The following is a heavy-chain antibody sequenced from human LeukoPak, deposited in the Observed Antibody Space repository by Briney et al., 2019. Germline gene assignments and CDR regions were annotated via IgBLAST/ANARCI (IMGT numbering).Heavy chain of an antibody. J-gene: IGHJ6*04. CDR3: ARDRITMVRGVEGPV. D-gene: IGHD3-10*01. V-gene: IGHV3-48*01. CDR2: ISSSSSTI. CDR1: GFTFNFYS. Sequence: GGSLRLSCTASGFTFNFYSMNWVRQAPGKGLEWVSYISSSSSTIYYADSVKGRFTISRDNAKNSLYLQMNSLRAEDTGVYYCARDRITMVRGVEGPVWGKGTTVTVSS.